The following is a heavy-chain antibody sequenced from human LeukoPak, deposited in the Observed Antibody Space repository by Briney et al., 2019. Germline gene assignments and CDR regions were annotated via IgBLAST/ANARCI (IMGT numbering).Heavy chain of an antibody. CDR2: ISGSGGST. V-gene: IGHV3-23*01. D-gene: IGHD6-13*01. CDR1: GFTFSSYG. Sequence: GGSLRLSCAASGFTFSSYGMSWVRQAPGKGLEWVSAISGSGGSTYYADSVKGRFTISRDNSKNTLYLQMNSLRAEDTAVYYCAKEGYSSSWYVYYYMDVWGKGTTVTISS. CDR3: AKEGYSSSWYVYYYMDV. J-gene: IGHJ6*03.